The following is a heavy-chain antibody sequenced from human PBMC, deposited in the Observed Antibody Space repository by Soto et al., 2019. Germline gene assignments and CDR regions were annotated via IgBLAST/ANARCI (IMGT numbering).Heavy chain of an antibody. Sequence: GGSLRLFCAASGFTFSSYSMNWVRQAPGKGLEWVSSISSSSSYIYYADSVKGRFTISRDNAKNSLYLQMNSLRAEDTAVYYCARDLIVVVPAAASSNYYGMDVWGQGTTVTVSS. CDR3: ARDLIVVVPAAASSNYYGMDV. CDR2: ISSSSSYI. J-gene: IGHJ6*02. CDR1: GFTFSSYS. V-gene: IGHV3-21*01. D-gene: IGHD2-2*01.